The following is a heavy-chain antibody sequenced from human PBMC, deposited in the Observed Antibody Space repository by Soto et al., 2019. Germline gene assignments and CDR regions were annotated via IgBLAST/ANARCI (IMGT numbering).Heavy chain of an antibody. CDR3: ARNRVTIFGVVIGLWNAPNRPGYYYGMDV. CDR1: GGSFSGYY. V-gene: IGHV4-34*01. CDR2: INHSGST. Sequence: NPSETLSLTCAVYGGSFSGYYWSWIRQPPGKGLEWIGEINHSGSTNYNPSLKSRVTISVDTSKNQFSLKLSSVTAADTAVYYCARNRVTIFGVVIGLWNAPNRPGYYYGMDVWGQGTTVTVSS. D-gene: IGHD3-3*01. J-gene: IGHJ6*02.